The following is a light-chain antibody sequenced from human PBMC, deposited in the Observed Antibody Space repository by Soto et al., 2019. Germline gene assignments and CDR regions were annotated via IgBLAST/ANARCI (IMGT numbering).Light chain of an antibody. CDR3: QQYVSSPWA. CDR1: QSVSSSF. J-gene: IGKJ1*01. V-gene: IGKV3-20*01. CDR2: GAS. Sequence: VLAQSPGTLSLSPGASATLSCRASQSVSSSFLAWYQQKAGQAPRLLIYGASRRATGIPDRFSGSGSGTDFTLTISRLEPEDFAVYYCQQYVSSPWAFGQGTKVDIK.